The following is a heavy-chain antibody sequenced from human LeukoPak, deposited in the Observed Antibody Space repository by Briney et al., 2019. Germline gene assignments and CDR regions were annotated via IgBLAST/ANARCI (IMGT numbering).Heavy chain of an antibody. J-gene: IGHJ5*02. CDR2: IYTSGST. D-gene: IGHD3-3*01. CDR3: ARLLTATDPYYDFWSGYSCWFDP. V-gene: IGHV4-4*09. Sequence: SETLSLTCTVSGGSISSYYWSWIRQPPGKGLEWIGYIYTSGSTNYNPSLKSRVTISVDTSKNQFSLKLSSGTAADAAVYYCARLLTATDPYYDFWSGYSCWFDPWGQGTLATVSS. CDR1: GGSISSYY.